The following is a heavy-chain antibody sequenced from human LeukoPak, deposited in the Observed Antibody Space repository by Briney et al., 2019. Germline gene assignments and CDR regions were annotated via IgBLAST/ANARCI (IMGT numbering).Heavy chain of an antibody. D-gene: IGHD2-21*02. Sequence: ASVKVSCKASGYTFTGYYMHWVRQAPGQGLEWMGWINPNSGGTNYAQKFQGRVTMTRDTSTSTVYMELSSLRSEDTAVYYCARARGDCPFGYWGQGTLVTVSS. V-gene: IGHV1-2*02. J-gene: IGHJ4*02. CDR1: GYTFTGYY. CDR3: ARARGDCPFGY. CDR2: INPNSGGT.